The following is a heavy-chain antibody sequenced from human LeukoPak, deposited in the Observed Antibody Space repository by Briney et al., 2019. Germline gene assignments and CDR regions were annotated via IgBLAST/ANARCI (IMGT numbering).Heavy chain of an antibody. CDR2: ISYDGSNK. CDR3: ARDGTKAYCGGDCRAHDY. J-gene: IGHJ4*02. CDR1: GFTFSSYA. Sequence: PGGSLRLSCAASGFTFSSYAMHWVRQAPGKGLEWVAVISYDGSNKYYADSVKGRFTISRDNSKNTLYLQMNSLRAEDTAVYFCARDGTKAYCGGDCRAHDYWGQGTLVTVSS. V-gene: IGHV3-30-3*01. D-gene: IGHD2-21*02.